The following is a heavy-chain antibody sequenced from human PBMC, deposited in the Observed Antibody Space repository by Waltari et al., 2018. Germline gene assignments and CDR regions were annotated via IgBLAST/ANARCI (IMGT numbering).Heavy chain of an antibody. V-gene: IGHV3-48*04. Sequence: EVQLVESGGGLVQPGGSLRLSCAAPGFTFSSYSMNWVRQAPGKGLEWVSYINSGSSSIFYAGSVKGRFTISRDNAKNSLYLQMNSLRAEDTAVYYCAREPPYADYAFDSWGQGSLVTVSS. J-gene: IGHJ4*02. D-gene: IGHD4-17*01. CDR3: AREPPYADYAFDS. CDR2: INSGSSSI. CDR1: GFTFSSYS.